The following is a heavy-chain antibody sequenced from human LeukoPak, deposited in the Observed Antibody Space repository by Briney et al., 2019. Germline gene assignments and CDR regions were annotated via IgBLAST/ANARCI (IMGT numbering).Heavy chain of an antibody. V-gene: IGHV1-2*02. CDR2: INPNSGGT. D-gene: IGHD3-22*01. Sequence: GASVKVSCKASGYTFTGYYMHWVRQAPGQGLEWMGWINPNSGGTNYAQKFQGRVTMTRDTSISTAYMELTRLTSDDTAVYYCATGPATIIPFFDYWGQGTLVTVSS. CDR3: ATGPATIIPFFDY. CDR1: GYTFTGYY. J-gene: IGHJ4*02.